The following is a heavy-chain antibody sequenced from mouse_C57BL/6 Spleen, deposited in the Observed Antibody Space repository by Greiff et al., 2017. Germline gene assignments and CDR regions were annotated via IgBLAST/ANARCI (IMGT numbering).Heavy chain of an antibody. CDR2: FYPGSGSI. J-gene: IGHJ1*03. CDR3: ARHEGYYDHWYFDV. Sequence: QVHVKQSGAELVKPGASVKLSCKASGYTFTEYTIHWVKQRSGQGLEWIGWFYPGSGSIKYNEKFKDKATLTADKSSSTVFMELSRLTSEDSAVYFCARHEGYYDHWYFDVWGTGTTVTVSS. CDR1: GYTFTEYT. D-gene: IGHD2-4*01. V-gene: IGHV1-62-2*01.